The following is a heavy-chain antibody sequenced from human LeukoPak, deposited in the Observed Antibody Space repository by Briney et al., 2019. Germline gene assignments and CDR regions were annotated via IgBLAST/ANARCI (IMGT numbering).Heavy chain of an antibody. CDR3: ARTHFDSLGWFDP. Sequence: SEALSLTCTVSGGSMRSSNFYWGWIRQPPGKGLEWIGNINYSGSTYYNPSVKSRVTLSVDVSKNRFSLNLTSVTAADTALYFCARTHFDSLGWFDPWGQGIQVIVSS. CDR1: GGSMRSSNFY. J-gene: IGHJ5*02. V-gene: IGHV4-39*07. CDR2: INYSGST. D-gene: IGHD3-9*01.